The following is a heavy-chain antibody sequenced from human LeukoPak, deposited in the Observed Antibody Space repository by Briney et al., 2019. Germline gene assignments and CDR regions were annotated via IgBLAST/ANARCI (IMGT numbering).Heavy chain of an antibody. J-gene: IGHJ5*02. CDR3: ARDPRIAAAGGWFDP. CDR1: GGSISSGSYY. V-gene: IGHV4-61*02. D-gene: IGHD6-13*01. Sequence: SQTLSLTCTVSGGSISSGSYYWSWIRQPAGKGLEWIGRIYTSGSTNYNPSLKSRVTISVDTSKNQFSLKLSSVTAADTAVYYCARDPRIAAAGGWFDPWGQGTLVTVSS. CDR2: IYTSGST.